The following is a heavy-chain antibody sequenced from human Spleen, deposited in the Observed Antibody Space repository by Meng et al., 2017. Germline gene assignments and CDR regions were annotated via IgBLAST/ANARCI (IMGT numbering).Heavy chain of an antibody. J-gene: IGHJ4*02. D-gene: IGHD1-26*01. Sequence: QVQLPESGPGLVKPSGTLSLTCGVSGGSISSSNWWTWVRQPPGKGLEWIGEIYHSGSTNYSPSLKSRVTLSVDTSKNQFSLKLSSVTAADTAVYYCASGRGSYRFFDYWGQGTLVTVSS. CDR1: GGSISSSNW. CDR3: ASGRGSYRFFDY. V-gene: IGHV4-4*02. CDR2: IYHSGST.